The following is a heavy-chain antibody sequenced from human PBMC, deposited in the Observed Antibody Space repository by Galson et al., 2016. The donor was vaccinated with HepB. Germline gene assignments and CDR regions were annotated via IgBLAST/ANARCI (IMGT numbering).Heavy chain of an antibody. D-gene: IGHD3-16*01. CDR2: IYWDDDK. J-gene: IGHJ4*02. Sequence: PALVKPTQTLTLTCTFSGFSLSTSGVGVGWIRQPPGKALEWLALIYWDDDKRYSPSLKSRLTITQDTSKNKVVLTMTNMDPVDTATYYCAHDVWGFDYWGQGTLVIVSS. CDR1: GFSLSTSGVG. CDR3: AHDVWGFDY. V-gene: IGHV2-5*02.